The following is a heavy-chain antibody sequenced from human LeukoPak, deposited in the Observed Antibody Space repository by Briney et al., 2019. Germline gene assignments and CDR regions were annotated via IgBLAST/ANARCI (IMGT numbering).Heavy chain of an antibody. D-gene: IGHD3-22*01. CDR1: GGSITSSSYY. J-gene: IGHJ4*02. Sequence: KPSETLSLTCIVSGGSITSSSYYWSWIRQHPGKGLEWIGYIYYSGSTYYNPSLKSRVTISVDTSKNQFSLKLSSVTAADTAVYYCARAPQLFYDSSGYPYYFDYWGQGTLVTVSS. CDR2: IYYSGST. V-gene: IGHV4-31*03. CDR3: ARAPQLFYDSSGYPYYFDY.